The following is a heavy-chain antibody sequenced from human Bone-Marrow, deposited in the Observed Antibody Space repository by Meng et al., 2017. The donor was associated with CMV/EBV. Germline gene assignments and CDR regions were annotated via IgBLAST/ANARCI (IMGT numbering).Heavy chain of an antibody. J-gene: IGHJ4*02. CDR2: INANNGRT. Sequence: VPRVESGQEVNNLGASLKVSLQDSGYPFSAFYVYCGRQAPGQALKWLGWINANNGRTNYAQKFQGRVTMTMATYISTAYMELNSLTSDDTALYYCACSGTYSRSPTPHLDYWGQGTLVTVSS. CDR3: ACSGTYSRSPTPHLDY. CDR1: GYPFSAFY. D-gene: IGHD1-26*01. V-gene: IGHV1-2*02.